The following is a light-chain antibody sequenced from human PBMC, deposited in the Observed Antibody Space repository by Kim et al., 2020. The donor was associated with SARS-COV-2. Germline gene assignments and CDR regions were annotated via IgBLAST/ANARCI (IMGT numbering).Light chain of an antibody. V-gene: IGKV3-20*01. J-gene: IGKJ2*01. CDR1: ETISSDY. CDR3: QQYDPSFPYT. CDR2: GAS. Sequence: EIVLTQSTGTLSLSPGERATLSCRTSETISSDYVAWYRHKPGQAPRLLIYGASTRATGIPERFSGSGSGTDFTLTISRLEPEDFAVYYCQQYDPSFPYTFGQGTKLEI.